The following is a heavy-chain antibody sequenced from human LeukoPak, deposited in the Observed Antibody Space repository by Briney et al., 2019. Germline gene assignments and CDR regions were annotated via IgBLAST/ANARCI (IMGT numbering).Heavy chain of an antibody. CDR3: AAHLRGGYNRDFDY. V-gene: IGHV1-58*01. D-gene: IGHD5-24*01. CDR2: IVVGSGNT. Sequence: GASAKVSCKASGFTFTSSAVQWVRQARGQRLEWIGWIVVGSGNTNYAQKFQERVTITRDMSTSTAYMELSSLRSEDTAVYYCAAHLRGGYNRDFDYWGQGTLVTVSS. CDR1: GFTFTSSA. J-gene: IGHJ4*02.